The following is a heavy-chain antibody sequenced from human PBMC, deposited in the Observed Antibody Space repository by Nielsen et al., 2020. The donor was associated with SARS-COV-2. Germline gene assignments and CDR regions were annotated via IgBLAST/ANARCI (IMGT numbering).Heavy chain of an antibody. CDR1: GGTFSSYA. D-gene: IGHD6-13*01. Sequence: SVKVSCKASGGTFSSYAISWVRQAPGQGLEWMGGIIPIFGTANYAQKFQGRVTMTKNTSISTAYMELSSLRSEDTAVYYCARGYSSSWYVYYYGMDVWGQGTMVTVSS. V-gene: IGHV1-69*05. J-gene: IGHJ6*02. CDR3: ARGYSSSWYVYYYGMDV. CDR2: IIPIFGTA.